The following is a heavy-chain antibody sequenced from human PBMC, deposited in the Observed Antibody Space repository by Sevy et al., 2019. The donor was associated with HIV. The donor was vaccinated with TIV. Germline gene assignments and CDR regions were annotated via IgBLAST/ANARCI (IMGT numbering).Heavy chain of an antibody. CDR3: ARAKNYDFWSGSPLFDY. J-gene: IGHJ4*02. Sequence: EGSLRLSCAASGFTFSSYSMNWVRQAPGKGLEWVSYISSSSSTIYYADSVKVRFTISRDNAKNSLYLQMNSLRDEDTAVYYCARAKNYDFWSGSPLFDYWGQGTLVTVSS. CDR1: GFTFSSYS. D-gene: IGHD3-3*01. V-gene: IGHV3-48*02. CDR2: ISSSSSTI.